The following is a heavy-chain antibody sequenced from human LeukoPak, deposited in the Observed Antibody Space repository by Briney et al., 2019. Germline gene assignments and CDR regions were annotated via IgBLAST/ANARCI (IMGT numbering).Heavy chain of an antibody. V-gene: IGHV1-69*04. J-gene: IGHJ5*02. D-gene: IGHD5-24*01. CDR2: IIPIFGIA. CDR3: AGVEPTGWFAP. CDR1: GGTFNSYA. Sequence: SVKVSCKASGGTFNSYAISWVQQATGQGLEWMGRIIPIFGIANYAQKFQGRVTITADKSTSTAYMEMSSLISQDKAVYYCAGVEPTGWFAPGAKETWLTAPQ.